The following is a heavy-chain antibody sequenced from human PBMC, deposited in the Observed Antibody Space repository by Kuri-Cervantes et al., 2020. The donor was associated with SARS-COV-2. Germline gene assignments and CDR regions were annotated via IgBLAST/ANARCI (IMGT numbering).Heavy chain of an antibody. V-gene: IGHV4-39*01. D-gene: IGHD6-19*01. J-gene: IGHJ4*02. CDR1: GGSISSSSYY. CDR2: IYYSGST. CDR3: ARHLAVAPPRDY. Sequence: ESLKISCTVSGGSISSSSYYWGWIRQPPGKGLEWIGSIYYSGSTYYNPSLKSRVTISVDTSKNQFSLKLSSVTAADTAVYYCARHLAVAPPRDYWGQGTLVTVSS.